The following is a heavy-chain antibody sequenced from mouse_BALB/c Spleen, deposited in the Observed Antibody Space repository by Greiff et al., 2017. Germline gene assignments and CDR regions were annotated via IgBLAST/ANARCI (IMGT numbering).Heavy chain of an antibody. CDR2: IWSGGST. Sequence: VQLQQSGPGLVQPSQSLSITCTVSGFSLTSYGVHWVRQSPGKGLEWLGVIWSGGSTDYNAAFISRLSISKDNSKSQVFFKMNSLQADDTAIYYCARLWPYYYAMDYWGQGTSVTVSS. CDR3: ARLWPYYYAMDY. CDR1: GFSLTSYG. D-gene: IGHD1-1*02. J-gene: IGHJ4*01. V-gene: IGHV2-4-1*01.